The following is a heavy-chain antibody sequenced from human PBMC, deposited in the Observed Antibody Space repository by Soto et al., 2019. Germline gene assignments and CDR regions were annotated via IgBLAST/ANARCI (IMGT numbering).Heavy chain of an antibody. V-gene: IGHV4-30-4*01. CDR1: GGSISSGDYY. J-gene: IGHJ2*01. CDR2: IYYSGST. D-gene: IGHD3-10*01. CDR3: ARVLLWFGELSAWYFDL. Sequence: QVQLQESGPGLVKPSQTLSLTCTVSGGSISSGDYYWSWIRQPPGKGLEWIGYIYYSGSTYYNPSLKSRVTISVDTSKNQFSLKLSSVTAADTAVYYCARVLLWFGELSAWYFDLWGRGTLVTVSS.